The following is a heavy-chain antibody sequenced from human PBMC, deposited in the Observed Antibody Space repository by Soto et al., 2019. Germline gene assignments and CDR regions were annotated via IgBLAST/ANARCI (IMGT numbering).Heavy chain of an antibody. CDR2: MTGGGETT. CDR3: AKQGYGGNPSPFDH. D-gene: IGHD4-17*01. J-gene: IGHJ5*02. CDR1: GFTFDNFA. V-gene: IGHV3-23*01. Sequence: EVQLLESGGGLIPPGGSLRLSCAASGFTFDNFAMNWVRQAPGKGLEWVSSMTGGGETTYVADSVKGRFSIARDNSKSTLYLQMNSLTPEDTAVYHCAKQGYGGNPSPFDHWGQGTLVTVSS.